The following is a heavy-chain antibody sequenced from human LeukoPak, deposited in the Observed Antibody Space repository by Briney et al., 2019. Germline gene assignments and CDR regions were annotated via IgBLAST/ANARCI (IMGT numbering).Heavy chain of an antibody. J-gene: IGHJ4*02. V-gene: IGHV5-51*01. Sequence: GESLKISCKGSGDSFNNYWIGWVRQMPGKGLEWMGIIYPGDSDTRYSPSFQGQVTISADKSISTAYLQWSSLKASDTAMYYCARPIWFGESYFDYWGQGALVTVSS. CDR2: IYPGDSDT. CDR1: GDSFNNYW. D-gene: IGHD3-10*01. CDR3: ARPIWFGESYFDY.